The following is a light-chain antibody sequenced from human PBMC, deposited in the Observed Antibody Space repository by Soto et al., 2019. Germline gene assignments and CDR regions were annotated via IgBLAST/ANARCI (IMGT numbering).Light chain of an antibody. CDR3: QQVNSFPST. CDR1: QSVSSY. CDR2: DAS. J-gene: IGKJ5*01. V-gene: IGKV3-11*01. Sequence: EVVLTQSPGTLALSRGERATLSCRASQSVSSYLAWYQQKPGQAPRLLIYDASTRATGIPARFSGSGSGTDFTLTITSLEPEDFATYYCQQVNSFPSTFGQGTRLEIK.